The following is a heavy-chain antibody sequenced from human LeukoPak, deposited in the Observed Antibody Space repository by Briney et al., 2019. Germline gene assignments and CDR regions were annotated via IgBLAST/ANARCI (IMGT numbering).Heavy chain of an antibody. CDR1: GGSISSGSYY. J-gene: IGHJ6*03. CDR2: VYTSGST. V-gene: IGHV4-61*02. CDR3: ARHTYYYGSGSYWDYYYYMDV. Sequence: SETLSLTCTVSGGSISSGSYYWSWIRQPAGKGLEWIGRVYTSGSTNYNPSLKSRVTISVDTSKNQFSLKLSSVTAADTAVYYCARHTYYYGSGSYWDYYYYMDVWGKGTTVTISS. D-gene: IGHD3-10*01.